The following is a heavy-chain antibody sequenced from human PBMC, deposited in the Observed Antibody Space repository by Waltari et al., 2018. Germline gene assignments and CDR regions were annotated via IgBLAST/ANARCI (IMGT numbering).Heavy chain of an antibody. Sequence: QVQLVQSGAEVKKPGASVKVSCKASGYTFTGYYMHWVRQAPGQGLEWMGRINPNSGGTNYAQKFQGRVTMTRDTSISTAYMELSRLRSDDTAVYYCARSVGFHYYDSSGYPEYFQHWGQGTLVTVSS. D-gene: IGHD3-22*01. V-gene: IGHV1-2*06. CDR1: GYTFTGYY. CDR3: ARSVGFHYYDSSGYPEYFQH. CDR2: INPNSGGT. J-gene: IGHJ1*01.